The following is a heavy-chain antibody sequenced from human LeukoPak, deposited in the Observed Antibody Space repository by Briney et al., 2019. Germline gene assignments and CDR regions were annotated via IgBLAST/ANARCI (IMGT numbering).Heavy chain of an antibody. Sequence: GGSLRLSCAASGFTLSSYWMSWVRQAPGKGLEWVANIKQDGSEKYYVDSVKGRFTISRDNAKNPLYLQMNSLRAEDTAVYYCARGSAAGTIRYYYGMDVWGQGTTVTVSS. CDR1: GFTLSSYW. V-gene: IGHV3-7*01. D-gene: IGHD6-13*01. J-gene: IGHJ6*02. CDR2: IKQDGSEK. CDR3: ARGSAAGTIRYYYGMDV.